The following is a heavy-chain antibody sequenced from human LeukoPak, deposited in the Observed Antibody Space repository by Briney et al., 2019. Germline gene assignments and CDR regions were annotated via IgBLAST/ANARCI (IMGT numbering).Heavy chain of an antibody. V-gene: IGHV4-34*01. CDR3: ARGITAMVTSYFDY. D-gene: IGHD5-18*01. CDR2: INHSGST. CDR1: GGSFSGYY. Sequence: SETLSLTCAVYGGSFSGYYWSWIRQPPGKGLEWIGEINHSGSTNYNPSLKSRVTISVDTSKNQFSLKLSSVTAADTAVYYCARGITAMVTSYFDYWGQGTLVTVSS. J-gene: IGHJ4*02.